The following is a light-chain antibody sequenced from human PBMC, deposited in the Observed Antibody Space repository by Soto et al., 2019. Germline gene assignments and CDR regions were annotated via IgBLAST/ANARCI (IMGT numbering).Light chain of an antibody. CDR1: QSVSSDY. Sequence: EVVLTQSPGTLSLSPGERATLSCRASQSVSSDYLAWYQQKPGQAPRLVMYGASSRATGIPDRFSGSGSGTDFTLTISRLQPEDFAVYYCQQYGSSPPYTFGQGTKLEIK. V-gene: IGKV3-20*01. CDR3: QQYGSSPPYT. CDR2: GAS. J-gene: IGKJ2*01.